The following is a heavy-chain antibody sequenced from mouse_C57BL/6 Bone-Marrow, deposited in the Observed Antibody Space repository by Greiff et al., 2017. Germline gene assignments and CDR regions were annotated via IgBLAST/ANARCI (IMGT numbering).Heavy chain of an antibody. V-gene: IGHV1-69*01. CDR1: GYTFTSYW. D-gene: IGHD3-2*02. Sequence: VQLQQPGAELVMPGASVKLSCKASGYTFTSYWMHWVKQRPGQGLAWIGEIDPSDSYTNYNQKFKGKSTLTVDKSSSTAYMQLSSLTSEDSAVYYCARKSAQATSFAYWGQGTLVTVSA. CDR2: IDPSDSYT. J-gene: IGHJ3*01. CDR3: ARKSAQATSFAY.